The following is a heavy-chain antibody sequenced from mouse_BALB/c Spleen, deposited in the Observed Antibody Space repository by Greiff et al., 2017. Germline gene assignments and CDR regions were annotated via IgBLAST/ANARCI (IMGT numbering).Heavy chain of an antibody. Sequence: EVQVVESGGGLVQPGGSRKLSCAASGFTFSSFGMHWVRQAPEKGLEWVAYISSGSSTIYYADTVKGRFTISRDNPKNTLFLQMTSLRSEDTAMYYCARSGGNYVYYAMDYWGQGTSVTVSS. V-gene: IGHV5-17*02. D-gene: IGHD2-1*01. CDR1: GFTFSSFG. CDR2: ISSGSSTI. CDR3: ARSGGNYVYYAMDY. J-gene: IGHJ4*01.